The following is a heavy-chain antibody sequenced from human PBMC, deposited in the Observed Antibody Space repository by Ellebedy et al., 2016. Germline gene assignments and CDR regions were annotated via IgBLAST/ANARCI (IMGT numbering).Heavy chain of an antibody. J-gene: IGHJ4*02. D-gene: IGHD1-26*01. Sequence: ASVKVSCKASGYTFTDYTIHWVRQAPGQGLEWMAWINGGNGNTKHSQKFQGRVTITRDRSANTAYMELSSLRSEDTAVFYCAREGGNYYHFDYWGQGTLVTVSS. CDR2: INGGNGNT. V-gene: IGHV1-3*01. CDR1: GYTFTDYT. CDR3: AREGGNYYHFDY.